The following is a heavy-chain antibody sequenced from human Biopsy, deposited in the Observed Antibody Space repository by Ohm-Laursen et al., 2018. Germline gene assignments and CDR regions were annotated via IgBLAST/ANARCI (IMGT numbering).Heavy chain of an antibody. J-gene: IGHJ6*02. CDR2: IYYDGIT. Sequence: TLSLTCAVSGYSVTNDYYWGWIRQPPGTGLEWIGNIYYDGITYNNPSLKSRVAMSVDTSKNHFSRRLASVTAADTAVYYCARVAGGYAYYYGMDVWGQGTTVIVSS. CDR1: GYSVTNDYY. D-gene: IGHD5-12*01. V-gene: IGHV4-38-2*01. CDR3: ARVAGGYAYYYGMDV.